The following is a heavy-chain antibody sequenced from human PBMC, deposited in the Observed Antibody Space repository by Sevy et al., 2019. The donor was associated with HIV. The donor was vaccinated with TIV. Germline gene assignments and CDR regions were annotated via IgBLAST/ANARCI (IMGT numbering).Heavy chain of an antibody. CDR3: ATHISFAELGSWFDP. V-gene: IGHV3-53*01. D-gene: IGHD3-10*01. CDR2: VCSGGTT. J-gene: IGHJ5*02. Sequence: GGSLRLSCAASGFTVNSDYMSWVRQAPGKGLEWVSVVCSGGTTYYADAVKGRFPISRDNSKNILYLQMNSLMAEDTAVSYCATHISFAELGSWFDPWGQGTLVTVSS. CDR1: GFTVNSDY.